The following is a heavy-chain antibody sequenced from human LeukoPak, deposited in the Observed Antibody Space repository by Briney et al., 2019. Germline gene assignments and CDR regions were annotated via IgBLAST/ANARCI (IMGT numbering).Heavy chain of an antibody. CDR3: AREYDFWSGYYKAFDI. Sequence: SETLSLTCTVSGGSISSYYWSWIRQPAGKGLEWIGRIYTSGSTNYNPSLKSRVTMSVDTSKNQFSLKLSSVTAADAAVYYCAREYDFWSGYYKAFDIWGQGTMVTVSS. CDR1: GGSISSYY. CDR2: IYTSGST. V-gene: IGHV4-4*07. J-gene: IGHJ3*02. D-gene: IGHD3-3*01.